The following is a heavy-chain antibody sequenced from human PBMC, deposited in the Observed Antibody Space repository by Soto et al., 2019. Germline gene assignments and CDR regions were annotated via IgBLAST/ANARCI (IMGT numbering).Heavy chain of an antibody. J-gene: IGHJ4*02. CDR1: GGSINSYY. D-gene: IGHD6-13*01. V-gene: IGHV4-59*01. Sequence: PSETLSLTCTVSGGSINSYYWSWIRQPPGKGLEWIAHVYDSGSTNYNPSLRSRLTMSVDTSKNQFSLNLNSVTAADTAVYFCARGYSSNWFRLDYWGQGIPVTVS. CDR2: VYDSGST. CDR3: ARGYSSNWFRLDY.